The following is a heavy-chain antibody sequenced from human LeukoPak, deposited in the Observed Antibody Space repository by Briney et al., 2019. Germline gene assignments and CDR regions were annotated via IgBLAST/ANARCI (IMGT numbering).Heavy chain of an antibody. CDR2: IKSKTDSGTT. Sequence: GGSLRLSCAASGFTFSNAWMSWVRQAPGKGLEWVGRIKSKTDSGTTDYAAPVKGRFTISRDDSKNTLYLQMNSLKTEDTAVYYCTTYYDYVWGSYPLWSGDNNWFDPWGQGTLVTVSS. V-gene: IGHV3-15*01. D-gene: IGHD3-16*02. CDR1: GFTFSNAW. J-gene: IGHJ5*02. CDR3: TTYYDYVWGSYPLWSGDNNWFDP.